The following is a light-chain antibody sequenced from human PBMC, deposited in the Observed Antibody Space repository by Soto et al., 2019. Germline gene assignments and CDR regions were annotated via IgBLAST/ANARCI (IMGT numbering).Light chain of an antibody. J-gene: IGLJ2*01. V-gene: IGLV7-46*01. CDR2: DTT. Sequence: QAVVTQEPSLTVSPGGTFTLTCGPNPGAVTSIHWPYWFQQRPGQAPRTLIYDTTINHSWTPDRFSGSLLGGKAALTLSGAQPEDEAEYYCLLSYNDARVFGGGTKLTVL. CDR1: PGAVTSIHW. CDR3: LLSYNDARV.